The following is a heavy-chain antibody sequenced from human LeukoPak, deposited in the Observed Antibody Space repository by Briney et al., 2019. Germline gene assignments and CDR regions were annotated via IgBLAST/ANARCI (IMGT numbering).Heavy chain of an antibody. Sequence: PSETLSLTCTVSGYSISSGYYWGWIRQPPGKGLEWIGSIYHSGSTYYNPSLKSRVTISVDTSKNQFSLKLSSVTAADTAVYYCARHQGGRYDFWSGYYLSYYYMDVWGKGTTVTVSS. V-gene: IGHV4-38-2*02. CDR3: ARHQGGRYDFWSGYYLSYYYMDV. CDR1: GYSISSGYY. J-gene: IGHJ6*03. D-gene: IGHD3-3*01. CDR2: IYHSGST.